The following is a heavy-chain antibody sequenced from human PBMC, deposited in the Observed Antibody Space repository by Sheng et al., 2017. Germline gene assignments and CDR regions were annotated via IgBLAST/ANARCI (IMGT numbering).Heavy chain of an antibody. CDR1: GFTFSSYW. CDR2: INRDGRIT. V-gene: IGHV3-74*02. J-gene: IGHJ4*02. Sequence: EVQLLESGGGLVQPGGSLRLSCAASGFTFSSYWMHWVRQAPGKGLVWVSRINRDGRITTYADSVKGRFTISRDNAENTLYLQMNSLRAEDTAVYYCARVWSGFRDWYGYYFDYWGQGTLVTVSS. CDR3: ARVWSGFRDWYGYYFDY. D-gene: IGHD3-3*01.